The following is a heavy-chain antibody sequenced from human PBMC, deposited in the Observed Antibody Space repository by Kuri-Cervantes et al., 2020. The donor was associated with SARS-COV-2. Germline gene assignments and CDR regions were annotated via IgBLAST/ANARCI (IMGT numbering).Heavy chain of an antibody. J-gene: IGHJ4*02. CDR3: AREGYCSSVSCFLFDY. D-gene: IGHD2-2*01. CDR1: GYSISSVYY. V-gene: IGHV4-38-2*02. Sequence: SETLSLTCTVSGYSISSVYYWGWIRQPPGKGLEWIGSIYHSGSTYYNPSLKSRVTMSVDTSNNQFSLKLNSVTAADTAVYYCAREGYCSSVSCFLFDYWGQGMLVTVSS. CDR2: IYHSGST.